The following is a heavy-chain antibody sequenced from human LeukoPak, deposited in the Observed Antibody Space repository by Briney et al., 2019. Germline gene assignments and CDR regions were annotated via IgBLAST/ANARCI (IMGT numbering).Heavy chain of an antibody. D-gene: IGHD3-9*01. CDR1: GFTFSSYA. CDR2: ISYDGSNK. CDR3: AREGHDILTGYDAFDI. V-gene: IGHV3-30*04. Sequence: GGSLRLSCAASGFTFSSYAMHWVRQAPGKGLEWVAVISYDGSNKYYADSVKGRFTISRDNSKNTLYLQMNSLRAEDTAVYYCAREGHDILTGYDAFDIWGQGTMVTVSS. J-gene: IGHJ3*02.